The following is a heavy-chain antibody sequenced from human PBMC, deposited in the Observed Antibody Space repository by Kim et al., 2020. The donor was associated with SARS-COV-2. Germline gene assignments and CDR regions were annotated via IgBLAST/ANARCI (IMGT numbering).Heavy chain of an antibody. CDR2: LTHDGSET. CDR3: TREGGSSYCSTSTCLNWFDP. CDR1: GFTFSRYW. Sequence: GGSLRLSCAASGFTFSRYWMSWVRHRPGTGLEWVANLTHDGSETNCADSLRDRFTISRDNTKNSLYLQMDSLRAEDTAVYFCTREGGSSYCSTSTCLNWFDPWGQGTLVTVSS. J-gene: IGHJ5*02. D-gene: IGHD2-2*01. V-gene: IGHV3-7*03.